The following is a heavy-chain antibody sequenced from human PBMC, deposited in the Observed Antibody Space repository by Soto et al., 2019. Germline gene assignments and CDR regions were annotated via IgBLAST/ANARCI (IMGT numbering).Heavy chain of an antibody. V-gene: IGHV3-48*03. CDR2: ISSSGSTI. Sequence: GGSLRLSCAASGFTFSSYEMNWVRQAPGKRLEWVSYISSSGSTIYYADSVKGRFTISRDNAKNSLYLQMNSLRAEDTAVYYCASHYGMAVAQGGYYYGMDVWGQGTTVTVSS. J-gene: IGHJ6*02. CDR1: GFTFSSYE. CDR3: ASHYGMAVAQGGYYYGMDV. D-gene: IGHD6-19*01.